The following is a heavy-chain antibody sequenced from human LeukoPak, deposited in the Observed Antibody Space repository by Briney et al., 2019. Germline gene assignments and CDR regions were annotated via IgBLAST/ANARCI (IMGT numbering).Heavy chain of an antibody. CDR3: ARERVVKNWFDP. Sequence: GGSLRLSCAASGFTFSSSAMNSVRQAPGKGLEWVPAISSSGGSTHYADSVKGRFTISRDNSKNTLYLQLNSLKAEDTAVYYCARERVVKNWFDPWGQGTLVTVSS. CDR2: ISSSGGST. V-gene: IGHV3-23*01. D-gene: IGHD2-21*01. CDR1: GFTFSSSA. J-gene: IGHJ5*02.